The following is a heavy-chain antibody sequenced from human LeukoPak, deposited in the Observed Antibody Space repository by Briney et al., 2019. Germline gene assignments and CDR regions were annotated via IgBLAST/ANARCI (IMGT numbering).Heavy chain of an antibody. J-gene: IGHJ4*02. CDR3: ASGPYNWNDGGDY. D-gene: IGHD1-20*01. CDR1: GYTFTGYY. CDR2: INPNSGGT. Sequence: GASVKVSCKASGYTFTGYYMHWVRQAPGQGLEWMGRINPNSGGTNYAQKFQGRVTMTRDTSISTAYMELSRLRSDDTAVDYCASGPYNWNDGGDYWGQGTLVTVSS. V-gene: IGHV1-2*06.